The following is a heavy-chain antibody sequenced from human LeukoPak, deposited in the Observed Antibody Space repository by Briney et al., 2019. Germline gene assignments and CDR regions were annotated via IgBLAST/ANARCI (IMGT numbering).Heavy chain of an antibody. CDR1: GGSFSDYY. Sequence: LSLTCAVYGGSFSDYYMSWIRQAPGKGLEWVSYITNSGTTIYYADSVKGRFTISRDNAKNSLYLQMNSLRAEDTAVYYCARDGHYDILTGYFQDWGQGTLVTVSS. CDR3: ARDGHYDILTGYFQD. J-gene: IGHJ1*01. CDR2: ITNSGTTI. V-gene: IGHV3-11*01. D-gene: IGHD3-9*01.